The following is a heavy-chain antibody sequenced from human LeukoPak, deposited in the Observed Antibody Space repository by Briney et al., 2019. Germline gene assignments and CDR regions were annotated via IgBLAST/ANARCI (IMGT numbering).Heavy chain of an antibody. D-gene: IGHD1-26*01. CDR1: GFTFSDSY. Sequence: GGSLRLSCAASGFTFSDSYMTWIRQAPGKGLEWVSYISNSGSSIYYADSVKGRFTTSRDNAKSSLYLQMNSLRAEDTAVYYCARDGGIYLGDAFDIWGQGTLVTVSS. CDR2: ISNSGSSI. V-gene: IGHV3-11*04. CDR3: ARDGGIYLGDAFDI. J-gene: IGHJ3*02.